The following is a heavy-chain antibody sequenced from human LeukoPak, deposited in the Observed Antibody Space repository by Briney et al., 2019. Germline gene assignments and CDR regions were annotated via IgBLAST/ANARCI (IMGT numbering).Heavy chain of an antibody. V-gene: IGHV4-31*03. CDR3: ARGPAVAGTRYYFDY. Sequence: PSQTLSLTCTVSGGSISSGGYYWSWIRQHPGKGLEWIGYIYYSGSTYYNPSLKSRVTISVDTSKNQFSLELSSVTAADTAVYYCARGPAVAGTRYYFDYWGQGTLVTVSS. J-gene: IGHJ4*02. D-gene: IGHD6-19*01. CDR2: IYYSGST. CDR1: GGSISSGGYY.